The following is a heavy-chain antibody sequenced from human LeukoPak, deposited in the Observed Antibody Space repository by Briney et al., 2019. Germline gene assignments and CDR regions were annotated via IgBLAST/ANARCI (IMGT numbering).Heavy chain of an antibody. CDR2: IYYSGST. CDR1: GGSISSYY. Sequence: PSETLSLTCTVSGGSISSYYWSWIRQPPGKGLEWIGYIYYSGSTNYNPSLKSRVTISVDTSRNQFSLKLGSVTAADTAVYYCARTRQNWFDPWGQGTLVTVSS. CDR3: ARTRQNWFDP. V-gene: IGHV4-59*08. J-gene: IGHJ5*02.